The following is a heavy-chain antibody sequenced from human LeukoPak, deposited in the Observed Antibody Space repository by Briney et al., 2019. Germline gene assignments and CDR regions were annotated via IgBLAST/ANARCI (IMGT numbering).Heavy chain of an antibody. CDR2: IRYDGSNK. CDR3: AKASGWSGPLSDY. V-gene: IGHV3-30*02. D-gene: IGHD3-3*01. J-gene: IGHJ4*02. Sequence: GGSLRLSCAASGFTFSSYEMNWVRQAPGKGLEWVAFIRYDGSNKYYADSVKGRFTISRDNSKNTLYLQMNSLRAEDTAVYYCAKASGWSGPLSDYWGQGTLVTVSS. CDR1: GFTFSSYE.